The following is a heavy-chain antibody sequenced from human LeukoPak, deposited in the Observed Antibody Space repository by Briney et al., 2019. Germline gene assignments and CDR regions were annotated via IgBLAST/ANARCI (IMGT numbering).Heavy chain of an antibody. CDR2: ISGSNSYI. V-gene: IGHV3-21*06. J-gene: IGHJ6*02. CDR1: GFTFSSYT. D-gene: IGHD2-15*01. CDR3: AKDLYLQYCRGSACYLNYYNMDV. Sequence: GGSLRLSCAASGFTFSSYTMHWIRQAPGKGLEWVSSISGSNSYIFYADSVKGRFTISRDNSKNTLYLQMNGLRAEDTAVYYCAKDLYLQYCRGSACYLNYYNMDVWGQGTTVAVSS.